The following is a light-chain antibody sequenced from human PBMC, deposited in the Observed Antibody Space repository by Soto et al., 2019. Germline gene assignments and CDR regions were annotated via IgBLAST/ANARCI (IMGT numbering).Light chain of an antibody. CDR3: SSYAGRNYAV. V-gene: IGLV2-8*01. CDR1: STDVGGYNF. J-gene: IGLJ7*01. CDR2: EVN. Sequence: QLVLTQPPSASGSPGQSVTISCTGTSTDVGGYNFVSWYQQHPGKAPKVMIYEVNKRPSGVPDRFSGSKSGNTASLTVSGLQAEDEADYYCSSYAGRNYAVFGGGTQLTVL.